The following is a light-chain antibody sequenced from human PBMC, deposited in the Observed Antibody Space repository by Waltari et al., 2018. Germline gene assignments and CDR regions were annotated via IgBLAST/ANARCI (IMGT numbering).Light chain of an antibody. CDR2: YAN. CDR1: QGISSY. J-gene: IGKJ2*03. CDR3: QQGNSYPYS. Sequence: IQMSQSPSSLSASVGDRVTITCRASQGISSYLNWYQQKPGKAPKLLIYYANSLASGVPSRFSGSGSGTEFTLTISSQQPEDFATYYCQQGNSYPYSFGQGTKVEIK. V-gene: IGKV1-13*02.